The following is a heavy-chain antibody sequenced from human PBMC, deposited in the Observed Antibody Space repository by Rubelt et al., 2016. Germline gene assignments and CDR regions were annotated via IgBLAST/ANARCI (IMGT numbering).Heavy chain of an antibody. Sequence: QVQLQESGPGLVKPSETLSLTCTVSGGSISSYYWSWIRQPPGKGLEWIGYIYYSWSTNYNPSLKSLVTISVDTSKNQFSLKLSSVTDADTAVYYCAREYSYGRIDYWGQGTLVTVSS. D-gene: IGHD5-18*01. J-gene: IGHJ4*02. CDR3: AREYSYGRIDY. CDR1: GGSISSYY. CDR2: IYYSWST. V-gene: IGHV4-59*01.